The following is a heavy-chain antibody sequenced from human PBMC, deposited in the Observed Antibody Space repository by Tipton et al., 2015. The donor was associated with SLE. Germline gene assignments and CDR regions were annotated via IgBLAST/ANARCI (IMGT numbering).Heavy chain of an antibody. D-gene: IGHD2-15*01. V-gene: IGHV3-33*08. J-gene: IGHJ4*02. Sequence: SLRLSCAASGFTFSSYWMHWVRQAPGKGLEWVAFIRYDGSDKYYTDSVKGRFTISRDNSKNTLYLQMNSLRAEDTAIYYCAREVTARSGGRCEVYFDYWGQGTMVSVSS. CDR3: AREVTARSGGRCEVYFDY. CDR2: IRYDGSDK. CDR1: GFTFSSYW.